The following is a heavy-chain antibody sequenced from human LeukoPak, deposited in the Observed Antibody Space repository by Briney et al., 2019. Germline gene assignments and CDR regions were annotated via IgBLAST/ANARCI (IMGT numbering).Heavy chain of an antibody. CDR2: IGDTGRAR. CDR1: GFTFSRHG. D-gene: IGHD1-26*01. Sequence: GGSLRLSCAASGFTFSRHGMHWVRQAPGKGLEWVAVIGDTGRARYYADSVKGRFTISRDNSKNTLYLQMNSLRAEDTAVYYCAKVPSGSYYYYFDYWGQGTLVTVSS. J-gene: IGHJ4*02. CDR3: AKVPSGSYYYYFDY. V-gene: IGHV3-30*18.